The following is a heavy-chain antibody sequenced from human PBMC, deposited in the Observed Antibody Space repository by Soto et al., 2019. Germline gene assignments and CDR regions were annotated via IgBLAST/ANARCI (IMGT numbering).Heavy chain of an antibody. J-gene: IGHJ4*02. CDR2: ISAYNGNT. V-gene: IGHV1-18*01. CDR3: ARDRRVHRSVSXGAY. Sequence: AFVKVSCRVSGYAFTSYGIRWVRQAPGQGLEWMGWISAYNGNTNYAPKLQGRVTMTKDTSTSTAYMELRSLRSDDTDVYYCARDRRVHRSVSXGAYGGQGTLVXVXS. D-gene: IGHD3-10*01. CDR1: GYAFTSYG.